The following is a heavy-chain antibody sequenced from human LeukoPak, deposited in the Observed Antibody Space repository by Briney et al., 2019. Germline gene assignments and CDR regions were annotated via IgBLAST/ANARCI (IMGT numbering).Heavy chain of an antibody. J-gene: IGHJ1*01. CDR3: ARGDCSSDTCYLPEYFQH. Sequence: AAVKVFCTASGYTLIIYSISWVRQAPGQGLKWMGWISAYNGHTNYAQKLQGRVTMPTDSPTSTAYMELRSLRPDDTAVYHCARGDCSSDTCYLPEYFQHWGQGTLVTVSS. D-gene: IGHD2-15*01. CDR2: ISAYNGHT. CDR1: GYTLIIYS. V-gene: IGHV1-18*01.